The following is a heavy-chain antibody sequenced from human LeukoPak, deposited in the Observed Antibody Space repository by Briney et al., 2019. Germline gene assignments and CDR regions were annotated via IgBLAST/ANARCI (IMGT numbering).Heavy chain of an antibody. V-gene: IGHV3-30*19. CDR2: ISYDGSNK. CDR1: GFTFSRFG. CDR3: ARKYDSSGFPFDY. D-gene: IGHD3-22*01. Sequence: GGSLRLSCAASGFTFSRFGMHWVRQAPGKGLEWVAVISYDGSNKYYADSVKGRFTISRDNSKNTLYLQMNSLRAEDTAVYFCARKYDSSGFPFDYWGQGTLVTVSS. J-gene: IGHJ4*02.